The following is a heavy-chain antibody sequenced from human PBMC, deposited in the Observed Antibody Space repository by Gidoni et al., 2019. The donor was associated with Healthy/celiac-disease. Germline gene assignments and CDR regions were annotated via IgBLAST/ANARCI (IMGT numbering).Heavy chain of an antibody. J-gene: IGHJ6*02. CDR2: IIPILGIA. V-gene: IGHV1-69*02. Sequence: QVQLVQSGAEVKKPGSSVKVSCKASGGTFSSYTISWVRQAPGQGLEWMGRIIPILGIANYAQKFQGRVTITADKSTSTAYMELSSLRSEDTAVYYCARAEGYCSSTSCPYNYYYGMDVWGQGTTVTVPS. CDR3: ARAEGYCSSTSCPYNYYYGMDV. CDR1: GGTFSSYT. D-gene: IGHD2-2*01.